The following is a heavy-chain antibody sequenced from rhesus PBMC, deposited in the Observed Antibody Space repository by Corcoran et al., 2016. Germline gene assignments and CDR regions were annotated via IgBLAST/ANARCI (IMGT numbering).Heavy chain of an antibody. J-gene: IGHJ4*01. V-gene: IGHV4-65*01. Sequence: QVQLQESGPGLVKPSETLSLTCAVSGGSISSSNWWSWIRQPPGKGLEWIGYISGSSGSTYYNPSLKSRVTISTDTSKNQFSLKLSSVTAADTAVYYCARHPIAALDYWGQGVLVTVSS. CDR3: ARHPIAALDY. CDR2: ISGSSGST. CDR1: GGSISSSNW. D-gene: IGHD6-13*01.